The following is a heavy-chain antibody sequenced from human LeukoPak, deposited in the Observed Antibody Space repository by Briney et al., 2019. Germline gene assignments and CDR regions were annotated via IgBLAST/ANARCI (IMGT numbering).Heavy chain of an antibody. CDR1: GYTFTGYY. CDR3: ARLSTPNLYYFDY. V-gene: IGHV1-2*02. Sequence: GASVKVSCKTSGYTFTGYYMHWVRQAPGQGLEWMGWINPNSGVTYYAQKFQGRVSMTRGTSISTAYMEVSRLRSDDSALYYCARLSTPNLYYFDYWGQGTLVTVSS. J-gene: IGHJ4*02. D-gene: IGHD3-16*02. CDR2: INPNSGVT.